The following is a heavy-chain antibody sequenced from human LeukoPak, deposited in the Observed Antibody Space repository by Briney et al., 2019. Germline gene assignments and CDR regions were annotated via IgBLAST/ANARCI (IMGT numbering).Heavy chain of an antibody. CDR3: ARDGLHNWNYANFDY. V-gene: IGHV3-48*01. J-gene: IGHJ4*02. CDR2: ISSSSSTI. Sequence: GGSLRLSCAASGFTFSSYSMNGVGQAPGRGLKWVSYISSSSSTIYYADSVKGRFTISRDNAKNSLYLQMNSLRAEDTAVYYCARDGLHNWNYANFDYWGQGTLVTVSS. D-gene: IGHD1-7*01. CDR1: GFTFSSYS.